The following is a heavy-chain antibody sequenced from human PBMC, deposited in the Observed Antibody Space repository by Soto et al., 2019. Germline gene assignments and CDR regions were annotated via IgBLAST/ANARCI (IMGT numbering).Heavy chain of an antibody. CDR1: GGSISSSSYY. CDR2: IYYSGST. J-gene: IGHJ4*02. Sequence: SETLSLTCTVSGGSISSSSYYWGWIRQPPGKGLEWIGSIYYSGSTYYNPSLQSRVAISVDTSKNQFSLKLKSVTAADTAIYYCARRTVNIRTFYSGLKTHCFDYWGQGAPVTV. V-gene: IGHV4-39*01. D-gene: IGHD6-19*01. CDR3: ARRTVNIRTFYSGLKTHCFDY.